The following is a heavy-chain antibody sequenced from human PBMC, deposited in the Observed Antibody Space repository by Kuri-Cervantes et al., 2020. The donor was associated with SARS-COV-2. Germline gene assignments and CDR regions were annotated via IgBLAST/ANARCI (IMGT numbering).Heavy chain of an antibody. D-gene: IGHD4-17*01. V-gene: IGHV4-59*12. Sequence: SETLSLTCTVSGDSISSYYWGGIRQPPGKGLEWIGYIYYSGSTNYNPSLKSRVTISVDTSKNQFSLKMSSVTAADTAVYYCARGGIATVTTSFWYFDLCGRGTLVTASS. CDR1: GDSISSYY. CDR2: IYYSGST. J-gene: IGHJ2*01. CDR3: ARGGIATVTTSFWYFDL.